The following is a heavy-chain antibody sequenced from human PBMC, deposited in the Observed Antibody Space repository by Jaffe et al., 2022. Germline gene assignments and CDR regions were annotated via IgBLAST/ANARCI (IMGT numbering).Heavy chain of an antibody. CDR1: GFTVSSNY. CDR3: ARVGHSSGWVYFDY. D-gene: IGHD6-19*01. CDR2: IYSGGST. V-gene: IGHV3-66*02. Sequence: EVQLVESGGGLVQPGGSLRLSCAASGFTVSSNYMSWVRQAPGKGLEWVSVIYSGGSTYYADSVKGRFTISRDNSKNTLYLQMNSLRAEDTAVYYCARVGHSSGWVYFDYWGQGTLVTVSS. J-gene: IGHJ4*02.